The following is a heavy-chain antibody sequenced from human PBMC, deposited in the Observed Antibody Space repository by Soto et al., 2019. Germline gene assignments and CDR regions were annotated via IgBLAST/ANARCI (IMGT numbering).Heavy chain of an antibody. CDR2: ISGSGGST. Sequence: LRLSCAASGFTFSSYAMGWVRRAPGKGLEWVSTISGSGGSTYYADSVKGRFTISRDSSKNTLYLQMNSLRAEDTAVYYCAKSDPSGSFNDYWGQGTLVTVSS. V-gene: IGHV3-23*01. CDR3: AKSDPSGSFNDY. CDR1: GFTFSSYA. J-gene: IGHJ4*02. D-gene: IGHD6-25*01.